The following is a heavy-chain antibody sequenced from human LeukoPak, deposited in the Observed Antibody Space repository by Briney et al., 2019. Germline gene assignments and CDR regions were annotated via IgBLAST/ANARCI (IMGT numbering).Heavy chain of an antibody. CDR3: ARDLSELIAAAGY. CDR2: INPNSGGT. CDR1: GYTFTGYY. J-gene: IGHJ4*02. Sequence: ASVKVSCKASGYTFTGYYMHWMRQAPGQGLEWMGWINPNSGGTNYAQKFQGRVTMTRDTSISTAYMELSRLRSDDTAVYYCARDLSELIAAAGYWGQGTLVTVSS. D-gene: IGHD6-13*01. V-gene: IGHV1-2*02.